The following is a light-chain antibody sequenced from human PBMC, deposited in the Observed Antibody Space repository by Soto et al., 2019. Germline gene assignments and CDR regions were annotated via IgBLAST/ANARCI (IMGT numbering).Light chain of an antibody. CDR2: DAS. CDR1: QSISGQ. Sequence: EIVMTQSPATLSVSPRERATLSCRASQSISGQLAWYRQKPGQAPRILIYDASSRPTDIPARFSGSGSGTDFTLPLSRLEPEDFALYYCQQRSNWPITFGQGTRLEIK. V-gene: IGKV3-11*01. CDR3: QQRSNWPIT. J-gene: IGKJ5*01.